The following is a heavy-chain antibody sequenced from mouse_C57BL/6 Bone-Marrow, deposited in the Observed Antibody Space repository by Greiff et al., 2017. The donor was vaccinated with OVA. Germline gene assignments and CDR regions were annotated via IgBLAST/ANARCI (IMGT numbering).Heavy chain of an antibody. CDR1: GYTFTSYW. CDR2: INPSSGYT. CDR3: ANADYILYYFDY. V-gene: IGHV1-7*01. D-gene: IGHD5-5*01. Sequence: VQLQQSGAELAKPGASVKLSCKASGYTFTSYWMHWVKQRPGQGLEWIGYINPSSGYTKYNQKFKDKATLTADKSSSAAYMQLSSLTYEDSAVYYGANADYILYYFDYWGQGTTLTVSS. J-gene: IGHJ2*01.